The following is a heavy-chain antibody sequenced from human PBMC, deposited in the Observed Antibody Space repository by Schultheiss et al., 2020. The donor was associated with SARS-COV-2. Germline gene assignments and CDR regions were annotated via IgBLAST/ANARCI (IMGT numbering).Heavy chain of an antibody. CDR3: ARDSNYGDYESRGLDV. D-gene: IGHD4-17*01. J-gene: IGHJ6*02. CDR2: IFYIGST. CDR1: GGSISSYY. V-gene: IGHV4-59*06. Sequence: SETLSLTCTVSGGSISSYYWSWIRQPPGKGLEWIGYIFYIGSTYYNPSLKSRVTISVDTSRNQFSLKLSSVTAADTAVYYCARDSNYGDYESRGLDVWGQGTTVTVSS.